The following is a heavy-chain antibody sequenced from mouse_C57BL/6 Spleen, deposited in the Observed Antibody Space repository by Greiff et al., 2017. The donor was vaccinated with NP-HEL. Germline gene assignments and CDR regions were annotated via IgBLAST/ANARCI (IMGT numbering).Heavy chain of an antibody. CDR1: GYSFTGYF. CDR2: INPYNGDT. J-gene: IGHJ1*03. D-gene: IGHD2-4*01. V-gene: IGHV1-20*01. Sequence: VQLQQSGPELVKPGDSVKISCKASGYSFTGYFMDWVMQSHGKSLEWIGRINPYNGDTFYNQKFKGKATLTVDKSSSTAHMELRSLTSEDSAVYYCARSMDYVRYFDVWGTGTTVTVSS. CDR3: ARSMDYVRYFDV.